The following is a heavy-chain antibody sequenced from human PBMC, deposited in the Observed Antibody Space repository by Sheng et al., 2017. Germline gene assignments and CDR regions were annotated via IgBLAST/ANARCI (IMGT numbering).Heavy chain of an antibody. V-gene: IGHV1-69*13. CDR3: ARLWGNVVATNWFDP. CDR1: GGNFNRYG. J-gene: IGHJ5*02. D-gene: IGHD5-12*01. CDR2: ILPIFGTT. Sequence: QVQLVQSGAEVKKPGSSVKVSCKVSGGNFNRYGINWVRQAPGQGLEWMGGILPIFGTTNYAQKFQGRVTIAADESTSTVYMDLSSLRSEDTAVYYCARLWGNVVATNWFDPWGQGTLVTVSS.